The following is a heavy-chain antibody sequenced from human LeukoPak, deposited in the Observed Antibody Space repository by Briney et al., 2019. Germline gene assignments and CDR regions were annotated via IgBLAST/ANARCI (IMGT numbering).Heavy chain of an antibody. CDR1: GFTVSNNY. Sequence: PGGSLRLSCAASGFTVSNNYMAWVRQAPGKGLEWVSMLYSGGNTYYADSVKGRFTIPRDNSRNTLYLQMNSLRAEDTAIYFCARDPGGWSDELAALHVFNMWGQGTVVTVSS. D-gene: IGHD1-1*01. CDR2: LYSGGNT. J-gene: IGHJ3*02. V-gene: IGHV3-66*01. CDR3: ARDPGGWSDELAALHVFNM.